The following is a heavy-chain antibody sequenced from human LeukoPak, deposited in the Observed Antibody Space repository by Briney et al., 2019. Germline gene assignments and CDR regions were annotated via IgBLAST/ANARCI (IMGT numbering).Heavy chain of an antibody. D-gene: IGHD1-7*01. CDR3: ARVVTGTTANWFDP. Sequence: PSETLSLTCAVYGGSFSGDYWSWIRQPPGKGLEWIVEINHSGSTNYNPSLKSRVTISVDTSKNQFSLKLSSVTAADTAVYYCARVVTGTTANWFDPWGQGTLVTVSS. CDR2: INHSGST. V-gene: IGHV4-34*01. J-gene: IGHJ5*02. CDR1: GGSFSGDY.